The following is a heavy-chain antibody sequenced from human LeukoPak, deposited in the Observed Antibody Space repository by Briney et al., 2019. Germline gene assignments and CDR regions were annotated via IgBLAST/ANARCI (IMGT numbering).Heavy chain of an antibody. Sequence: PSETLSLTCTVCIGSISSHFWSWIRQPPGKGLVWSGNIYNSGTTNYTPSVKSGVTISVDTSKNKLSLQLTSVTAAVTAVYYCTKATQWLAFDYWGRGTLVTVSS. CDR1: IGSISSHF. J-gene: IGHJ4*02. CDR3: TKATQWLAFDY. V-gene: IGHV4-59*11. CDR2: IYNSGTT. D-gene: IGHD6-19*01.